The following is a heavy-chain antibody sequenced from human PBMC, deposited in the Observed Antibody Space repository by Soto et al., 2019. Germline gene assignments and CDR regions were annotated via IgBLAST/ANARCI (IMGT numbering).Heavy chain of an antibody. Sequence: QVQLVQSGAEVKKPGASVKVSCKASGYTFTSYYMHWVRQAPGQGLEWMGIINPSGGSTSYAQKFQGRVTMTRDTSTSTVYMELSSLRSEDTAVYYCARDQLIYCTNGVCSKTRWGFDYWGQGTLVTVSS. CDR2: INPSGGST. V-gene: IGHV1-46*03. CDR1: GYTFTSYY. D-gene: IGHD2-8*01. J-gene: IGHJ4*02. CDR3: ARDQLIYCTNGVCSKTRWGFDY.